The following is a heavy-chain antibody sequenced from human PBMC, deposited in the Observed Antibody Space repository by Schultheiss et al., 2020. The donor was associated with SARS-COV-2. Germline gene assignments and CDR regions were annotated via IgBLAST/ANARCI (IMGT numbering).Heavy chain of an antibody. CDR3: ARDRLRYFDWLLDYYGMDV. Sequence: GESLKISCAASGFTFSSYGMHWVRQAPGKGLEWVAVIWYDGSNKYYADSVKGRFTISRDNSKNTLYLQMNSLRAEDTAVYYCARDRLRYFDWLLDYYGMDVWGQGTTVTVS. D-gene: IGHD3-9*01. CDR1: GFTFSSYG. V-gene: IGHV3-33*01. CDR2: IWYDGSNK. J-gene: IGHJ6*02.